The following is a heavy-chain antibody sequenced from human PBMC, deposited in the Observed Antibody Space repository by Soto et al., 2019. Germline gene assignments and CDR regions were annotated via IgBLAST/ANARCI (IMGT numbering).Heavy chain of an antibody. CDR2: IKSKTDGGTT. J-gene: IGHJ4*02. D-gene: IGHD3-10*01. CDR1: GFTFSNAW. V-gene: IGHV3-15*01. Sequence: EVQLVESGGGLVKPGGSLRLSCAASGFTFSNAWMSWVRQAPGKGLEWVGRIKSKTDGGTTDYAAPVKGRFTISRDDSKNTLYLQMNSLKTEDTAVYYCAKDWGGITMVRGVIITAGYFDYWGQGTLVTVSS. CDR3: AKDWGGITMVRGVIITAGYFDY.